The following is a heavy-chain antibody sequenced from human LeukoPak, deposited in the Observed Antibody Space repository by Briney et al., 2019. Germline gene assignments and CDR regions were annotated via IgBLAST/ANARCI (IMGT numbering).Heavy chain of an antibody. CDR3: AKEAQLVRCFDY. Sequence: GGSLRLSCAASGFTFGTYAMHWVRQAPGKGLEWVSLISGDGGSTYYADSVKGRFTISRDNSKNSLYLQMNSLRTEDTALYYCAKEAQLVRCFDYWGQGTLVTVSS. V-gene: IGHV3-43*02. J-gene: IGHJ4*02. CDR1: GFTFGTYA. D-gene: IGHD6-6*01. CDR2: ISGDGGST.